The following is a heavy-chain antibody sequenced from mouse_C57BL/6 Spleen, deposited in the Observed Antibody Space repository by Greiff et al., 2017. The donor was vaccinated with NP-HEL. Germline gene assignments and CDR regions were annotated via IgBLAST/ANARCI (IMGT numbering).Heavy chain of an antibody. D-gene: IGHD2-4*01. J-gene: IGHJ2*01. V-gene: IGHV2-2*01. CDR1: GFSLTSYG. Sequence: QVQLQQPGPGLVQPSQSLSIPCTVSGFSLTSYGVHWVRQSPGKGLEWLGVIWSGGSTDYNAAFISRLSISKDNSKSQVFFKMNSLQADDTAIYYCARSRDYDENYFDYWGQGTTLTVSS. CDR3: ARSRDYDENYFDY. CDR2: IWSGGST.